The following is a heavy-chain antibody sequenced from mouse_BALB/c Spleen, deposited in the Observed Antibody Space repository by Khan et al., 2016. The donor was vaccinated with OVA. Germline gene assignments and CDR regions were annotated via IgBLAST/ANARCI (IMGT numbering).Heavy chain of an antibody. J-gene: IGHJ3*01. CDR2: IFPGSVST. Sequence: QVRLQQSGGDLMKPGASVKISCEATGYTFSSYWIEWVKQRPGHGLEWIGQIFPGSVSTTYNEKFKGKATFTADTSSNTAYMQLSSLTSEDSAVYYCARGGYGGFAYWGQGTLVTVSA. V-gene: IGHV1-9*01. D-gene: IGHD2-2*01. CDR3: ARGGYGGFAY. CDR1: GYTFSSYW.